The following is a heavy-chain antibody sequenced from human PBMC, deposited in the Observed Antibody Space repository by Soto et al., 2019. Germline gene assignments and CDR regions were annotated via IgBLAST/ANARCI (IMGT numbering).Heavy chain of an antibody. CDR3: AKDHGAGSDAPGGY. J-gene: IGHJ4*02. CDR1: GFVFDAHT. Sequence: EVHLVESGGVVVQPGGSLRLSCAVSGFVFDAHTMHWVRQVPGKGLEWVSVISWDGGKTYYADSVKGRFTISRDNNRNALYLEMNSLRTEDTAVYHCAKDHGAGSDAPGGYWGQGTLVTVSS. CDR2: ISWDGGKT. V-gene: IGHV3-43*01. D-gene: IGHD2-15*01.